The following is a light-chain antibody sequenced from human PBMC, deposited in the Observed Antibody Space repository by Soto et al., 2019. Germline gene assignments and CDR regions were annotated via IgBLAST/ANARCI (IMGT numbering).Light chain of an antibody. CDR2: WAS. J-gene: IGKJ5*01. V-gene: IGKV4-1*01. CDR3: QQRRSWPPTIT. CDR1: QSVLSSSNNKNY. Sequence: DIVMTQSPDSLSVSLGERATINCKSSQSVLSSSNNKNYLAWYQQKPGQPPKVVIYWASTRGSGVPDRFSGSGSGTDFTLTISSLEPEDFAVYYCQQRRSWPPTITFGQGTRLDIK.